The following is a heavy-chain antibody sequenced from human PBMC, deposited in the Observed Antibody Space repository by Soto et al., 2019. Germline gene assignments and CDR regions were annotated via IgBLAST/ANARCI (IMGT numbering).Heavy chain of an antibody. V-gene: IGHV1-69*13. D-gene: IGHD3-16*01. J-gene: IGHJ5*02. CDR3: ARGFDYVWGSYENWFDP. CDR2: IIPIFGTA. CDR1: GYTFTSYG. Sequence: ASVKVSCKASGYTFTSYGISWVRQAPGQGLEWMGGIIPIFGTANYAQKFQGRVTITADESTSTAYMELSSLRSEDTAVYYCARGFDYVWGSYENWFDPWGQGTLVTVSS.